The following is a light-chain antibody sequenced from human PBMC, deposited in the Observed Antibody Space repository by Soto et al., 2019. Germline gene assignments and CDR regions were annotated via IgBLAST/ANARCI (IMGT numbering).Light chain of an antibody. J-gene: IGKJ1*01. V-gene: IGKV1-39*01. CDR1: QNIDNY. CDR2: STS. CDR3: QQSSNIPWT. Sequence: IPLTQSPSSLSASVGDIVTVSCRSSQNIDNYLNWYVQRPGKAPELMIYSTSNLKSGVPSRFRGSGSGTDFSLTINSLQSEDFATYYCQQSSNIPWTLGQGTKVDI.